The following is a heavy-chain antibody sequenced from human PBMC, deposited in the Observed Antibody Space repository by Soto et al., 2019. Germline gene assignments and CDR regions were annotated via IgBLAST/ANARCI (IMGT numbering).Heavy chain of an antibody. J-gene: IGHJ6*02. CDR2: ISAYNGDT. V-gene: IGHV1-18*01. CDR1: GYIFTTYG. D-gene: IGHD2-2*01. CDR3: ARDTHQKLYCTSSSCYHYYYGLAV. Sequence: ASVKGYCKTAGYIFTTYGFSWVRQAPGRGLEWMGWISAYNGDTNYAQNLQGRVTMTTDTSTQTAYMELRSLRSDDTAVYYCARDTHQKLYCTSSSCYHYYYGLAVWGQGTTVTAP.